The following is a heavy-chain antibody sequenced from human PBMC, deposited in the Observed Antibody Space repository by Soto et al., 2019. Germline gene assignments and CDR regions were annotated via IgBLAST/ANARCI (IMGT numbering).Heavy chain of an antibody. CDR2: ISGSGGST. J-gene: IGHJ6*02. CDR3: AKDSYYDSSGLTALSSGMDV. CDR1: GFTFSSYA. D-gene: IGHD3-22*01. Sequence: PVGSLRLSCAASGFTFSSYAMSWVRQAPGKGLEWVSAISGSGGSTYYADSVKGRFTISRDNSKNPLYLQMNSLRAEDTAVYYCAKDSYYDSSGLTALSSGMDVWGQGTTVTVSS. V-gene: IGHV3-23*01.